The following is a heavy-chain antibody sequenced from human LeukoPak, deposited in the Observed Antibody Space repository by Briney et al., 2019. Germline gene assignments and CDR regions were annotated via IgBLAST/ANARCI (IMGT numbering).Heavy chain of an antibody. CDR2: ISVIGGST. CDR3: ARGGNSWWYFDL. D-gene: IGHD4-23*01. CDR1: GFTFSSYA. Sequence: GGSLRLSCAASGFTFSSYAMSWVRQAPGKGLEWVSPISVIGGSTYYADSVKGRFTISRDNSKNTLYLQMNGLRAEDTAVYYCARGGNSWWYFDLWGRGTLVTVSS. V-gene: IGHV3-23*01. J-gene: IGHJ2*01.